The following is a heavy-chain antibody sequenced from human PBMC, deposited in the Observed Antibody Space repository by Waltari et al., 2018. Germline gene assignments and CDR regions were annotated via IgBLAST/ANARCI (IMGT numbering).Heavy chain of an antibody. Sequence: QVQLQESGPGLVKPSETLSLTCSVSGTSIKSHHWSWIRQPAGKGLEWIGHIYTDGKGTYDPSLDSRVAMSLDTSQNQFSLRLTSATAADAATYYCARDFYGTDIYDNYYYYGVDVWGPGTNITVSS. V-gene: IGHV4-4*07. CDR1: GTSIKSHH. CDR3: ARDFYGTDIYDNYYYYGVDV. J-gene: IGHJ6*02. CDR2: IYTDGKG. D-gene: IGHD3-10*01.